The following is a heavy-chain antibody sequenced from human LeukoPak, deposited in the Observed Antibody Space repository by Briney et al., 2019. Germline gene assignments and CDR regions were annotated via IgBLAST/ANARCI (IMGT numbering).Heavy chain of an antibody. D-gene: IGHD3-10*01. CDR1: GYTFSGYY. J-gene: IGHJ4*02. CDR2: INPNSGGT. V-gene: IGHV1-2*02. Sequence: ASVKVSCKASGYTFSGYYMHWVRQGPGQGLEWMGWINPNSGGTDYAQKFQGRVTMTRDTSISTAYMELSRLRSDDTAVYYCASGDRVTMLRGGNIGYFDYWGQGTLVTVSS. CDR3: ASGDRVTMLRGGNIGYFDY.